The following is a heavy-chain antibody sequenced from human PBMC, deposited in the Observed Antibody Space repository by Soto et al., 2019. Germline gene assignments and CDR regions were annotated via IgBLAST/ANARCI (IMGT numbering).Heavy chain of an antibody. Sequence: PGGSLRLSCAASGFTFSSYAMHWVRQAPGKGLEWVAVISYDGSNKYYADSVKGRFTISRDNSKNTLYLQMNSLRAEDTAVYYCSRFSPYEYVGMDVWGQGTTVTVSS. CDR1: GFTFSSYA. D-gene: IGHD3-10*01. CDR3: SRFSPYEYVGMDV. V-gene: IGHV3-30-3*01. CDR2: ISYDGSNK. J-gene: IGHJ6*02.